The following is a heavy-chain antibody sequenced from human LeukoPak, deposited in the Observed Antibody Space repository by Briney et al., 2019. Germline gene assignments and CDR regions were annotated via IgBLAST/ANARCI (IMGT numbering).Heavy chain of an antibody. Sequence: GGSLRLSCAASGCTLSNHAMHWVRQGPGKGLEYVSAISLTGDSTYYANSVKGRFTISRDDSKNTLYLQMGSLQTEDMAVYYCARSYASGIHYMDVWGKGSTVTVSS. V-gene: IGHV3-64*01. D-gene: IGHD3-10*01. CDR2: ISLTGDST. J-gene: IGHJ6*03. CDR3: ARSYASGIHYMDV. CDR1: GCTLSNHA.